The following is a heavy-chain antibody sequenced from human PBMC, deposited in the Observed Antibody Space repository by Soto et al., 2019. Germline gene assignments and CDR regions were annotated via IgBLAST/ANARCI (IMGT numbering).Heavy chain of an antibody. Sequence: SETLSLTCTVSGDSISISSYYWGWIRQPPGKGLEWIGTISYTGSTYYRPSLKSRVTISVDTSKNQFSLKLRSVTAADTAIYYCARGNSFGSGIGYSDHWGQGAQVTVSS. CDR2: ISYTGST. CDR1: GDSISISSYY. D-gene: IGHD3-10*01. CDR3: ARGNSFGSGIGYSDH. V-gene: IGHV4-39*07. J-gene: IGHJ4*02.